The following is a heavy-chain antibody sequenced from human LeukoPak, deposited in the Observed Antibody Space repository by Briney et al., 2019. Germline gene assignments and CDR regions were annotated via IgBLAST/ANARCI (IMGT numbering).Heavy chain of an antibody. J-gene: IGHJ4*02. V-gene: IGHV3-15*01. D-gene: IGHD3-9*01. Sequence: TPGGSLTLSDAPSXLTFSNALMSWVRQAPGKGLEWVGRIKSKTDGGTTEYAAPVKGRFTISRDDSKNTLYLQMNSLETEDTVVYYCATFRTGYYYFDYWGPGTLVTVSS. CDR3: ATFRTGYYYFDY. CDR1: XLTFSNAL. CDR2: IKSKTDGGTT.